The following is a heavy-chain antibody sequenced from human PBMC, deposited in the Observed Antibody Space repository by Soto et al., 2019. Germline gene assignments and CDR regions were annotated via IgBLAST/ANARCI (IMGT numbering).Heavy chain of an antibody. CDR2: ITGGGGST. CDR3: GKDLTVVLGLIYYGMDV. J-gene: IGHJ6*02. V-gene: IGHV3-23*01. D-gene: IGHD3-10*01. CDR1: GFSFSSYA. Sequence: EVQLLESGGGLVQPGGSLRLSCAASGFSFSSYAMSWVRQSPGRGLTWVSVITGGGGSTYYADSVKGRFTISRDNSKNTLYLQMNSLRDEDTAVYYCGKDLTVVLGLIYYGMDVWGQGTTVTVSS.